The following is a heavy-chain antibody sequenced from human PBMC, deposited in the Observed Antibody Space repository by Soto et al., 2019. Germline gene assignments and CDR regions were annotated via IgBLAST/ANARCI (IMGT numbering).Heavy chain of an antibody. CDR2: ISYDRSNK. CDR1: GFTFSSCA. V-gene: IGHV3-30-3*01. Sequence: QVQLVESGGGVVQPGRSPRLSCAASGFTFSSCAMHWVRQAPGKGLEWVAVISYDRSNKYYADSVKGRFTISRDNSKNTLYLQMNSLRADDTAVYYCARSYSSSWYSWSDYYYAMDVWGQGTTVTVSS. D-gene: IGHD6-13*01. CDR3: ARSYSSSWYSWSDYYYAMDV. J-gene: IGHJ6*02.